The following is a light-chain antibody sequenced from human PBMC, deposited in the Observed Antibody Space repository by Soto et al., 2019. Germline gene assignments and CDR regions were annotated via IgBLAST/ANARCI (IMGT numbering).Light chain of an antibody. CDR2: AAT. CDR1: QGISSS. J-gene: IGKJ4*01. Sequence: DIQLTQSPSFLSASVGDRVTITCRASQGISSSLAWYQQKPGKAPKLLIYAATTLQSGVPSRFSGSRSGTEFTLTISSLQPEDVPTYYCQQHNSYPLTFGGGTKVEIK. V-gene: IGKV1-9*01. CDR3: QQHNSYPLT.